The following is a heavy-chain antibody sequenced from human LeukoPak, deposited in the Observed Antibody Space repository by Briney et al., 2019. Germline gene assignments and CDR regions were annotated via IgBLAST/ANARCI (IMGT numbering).Heavy chain of an antibody. D-gene: IGHD3-22*01. V-gene: IGHV4-31*03. CDR2: IYYSGST. CDR1: GGSISSGGYY. Sequence: SETLSLTCTVSGGSISSGGYYWSWIRQRPGKGLEWIGYIYYSGSTYYNPSLKSRVTISVDTSKNQFSLKLSFVTAADTAVYYCARMYYDSSGYDHANFDYWGQGTLVTVSS. CDR3: ARMYYDSSGYDHANFDY. J-gene: IGHJ4*02.